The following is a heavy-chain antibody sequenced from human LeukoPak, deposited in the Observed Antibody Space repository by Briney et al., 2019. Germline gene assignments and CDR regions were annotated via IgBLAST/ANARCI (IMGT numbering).Heavy chain of an antibody. D-gene: IGHD1-1*01. CDR2: VDHTGST. V-gene: IGHV4-59*01. J-gene: IGHJ6*03. Sequence: SETLSLTCSVSDDSITMYYWTWIRQPPGKGLEWIGYVDHTGSTNFNPSLNGRVSISRDTTKNLFSLRLRSVTAADTAVYFCARGRVSSSTWYSTYYYYFYMDVWGKGITVTVSS. CDR3: ARGRVSSSTWYSTYYYYFYMDV. CDR1: DDSITMYY.